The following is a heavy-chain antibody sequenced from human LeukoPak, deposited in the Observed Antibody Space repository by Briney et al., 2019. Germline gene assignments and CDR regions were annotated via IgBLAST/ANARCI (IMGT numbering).Heavy chain of an antibody. CDR2: IYYSGGT. CDR1: GGSISSYY. J-gene: IGHJ4*02. V-gene: IGHV4-59*12. Sequence: PSETLSLTCTVSGGSISSYYWSWIRQPPGKGLEWIGYIYYSGGTNYNPSLKSRVTISVDTSKNQFSLKLSSVTAADTAVYYCARVENCSGGSCYVWYFDYWGQGTLVTVSS. D-gene: IGHD2-15*01. CDR3: ARVENCSGGSCYVWYFDY.